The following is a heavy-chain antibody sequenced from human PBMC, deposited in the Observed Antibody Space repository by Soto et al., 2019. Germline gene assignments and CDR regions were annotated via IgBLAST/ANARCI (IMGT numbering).Heavy chain of an antibody. CDR2: IGTAGDT. CDR3: SRAKLEHYYYGIDV. V-gene: IGHV3-13*01. D-gene: IGHD1-1*01. J-gene: IGHJ6*02. Sequence: GGSLRLSCAASGFTFSSYDMHWVRQATGKGLEWVSAIGTAGDTYYPGSVKGRFTISRENAKNSLYLQMNSLRAGDTAVYYCSRAKLEHYYYGIDVWGQGTTVTVSS. CDR1: GFTFSSYD.